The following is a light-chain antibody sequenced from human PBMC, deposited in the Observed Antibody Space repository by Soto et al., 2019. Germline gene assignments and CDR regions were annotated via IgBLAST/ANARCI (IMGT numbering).Light chain of an antibody. CDR3: QQYYTTPQT. Sequence: DIVMTQSPDSLAVSLGERATIDCKSSQRLLYGGNDRNYLAWYQQKPGQSPKLIMYWASTREAGVPDRFSGSGSGTHFTLTISSLQAEDVAVYYGQQYYTTPQTFGQGTKLEIK. CDR1: QRLLYGGNDRNY. J-gene: IGKJ2*01. CDR2: WAS. V-gene: IGKV4-1*01.